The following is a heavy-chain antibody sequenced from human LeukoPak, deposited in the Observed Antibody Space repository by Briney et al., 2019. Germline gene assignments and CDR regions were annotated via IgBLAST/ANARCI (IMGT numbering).Heavy chain of an antibody. Sequence: PGGSLRLPCAASGFPFSSYSMTWARQAPGKGLEWVSSISSSSSYIYYADSVKGRFTISRDNAKNSLYLQMNSLRAEDTAVYYCARDNRVLINSSTNFDYWGQGTLVTVSS. J-gene: IGHJ4*02. V-gene: IGHV3-21*01. D-gene: IGHD6-6*01. CDR1: GFPFSSYS. CDR3: ARDNRVLINSSTNFDY. CDR2: ISSSSSYI.